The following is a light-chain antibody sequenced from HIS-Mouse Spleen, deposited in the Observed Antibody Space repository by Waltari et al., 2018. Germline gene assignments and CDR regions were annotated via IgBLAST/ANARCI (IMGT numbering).Light chain of an antibody. Sequence: QSVLTQPPSASGTPGQRVTISCSGSSSNIGRNYVSWYQQLPGTAPKLLSYRNNQRPSGVPDRFSGSKSGTSASLAISGLRSEDEADYYCAAWDDSLSGVVFGGGTKLTVL. V-gene: IGLV1-47*01. CDR2: RNN. J-gene: IGLJ2*01. CDR1: SSNIGRNY. CDR3: AAWDDSLSGVV.